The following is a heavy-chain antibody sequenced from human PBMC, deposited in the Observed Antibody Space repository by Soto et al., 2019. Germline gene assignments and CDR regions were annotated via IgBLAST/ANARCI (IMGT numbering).Heavy chain of an antibody. CDR1: GGTFNTYG. Sequence: QVHLVQSGAEVKKPGSSVKVSCRASGGTFNTYGFNWVRQAPGQGLEWMGGIIPLFGTTTYAQNFQGRVTMTADQSTTTAYMEMSGLTSEDTAVYFCARGGELAGCMTFDSWGQGTLVTVSS. V-gene: IGHV1-69*01. CDR3: ARGGELAGCMTFDS. J-gene: IGHJ4*02. D-gene: IGHD6-19*01. CDR2: IIPLFGTT.